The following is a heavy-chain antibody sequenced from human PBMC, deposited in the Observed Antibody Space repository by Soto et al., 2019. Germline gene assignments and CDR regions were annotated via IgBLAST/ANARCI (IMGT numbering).Heavy chain of an antibody. Sequence: PSESLSIACTVSVGSISSYYWSWIRQPPGKGLEWIGYIYYSGSTNYNPSLKSRVTISVDTSKNQFSLKLSSVTAADTAVYYCAREVLVNYYDSSGRGFDPWGQGTLVTVSS. V-gene: IGHV4-59*01. CDR3: AREVLVNYYDSSGRGFDP. D-gene: IGHD3-22*01. CDR1: VGSISSYY. J-gene: IGHJ5*02. CDR2: IYYSGST.